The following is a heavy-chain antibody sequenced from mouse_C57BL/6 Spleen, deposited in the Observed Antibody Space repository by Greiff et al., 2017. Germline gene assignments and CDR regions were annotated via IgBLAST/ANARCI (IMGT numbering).Heavy chain of an antibody. CDR3: ARGLLYDAMDY. D-gene: IGHD1-3*01. CDR2: INPNSGST. V-gene: IGHV1-64*01. CDR1: GYTFTSYW. J-gene: IGHJ4*01. Sequence: QVQLQQPGAELVKPGASVKLSCKASGYTFTSYWMHWVKQRPGQGLEWIGMINPNSGSTNYNEKFKSKATLTVDKSSSTAYMQLSSLTSEDSAVYYCARGLLYDAMDYWGQGTSVTVSS.